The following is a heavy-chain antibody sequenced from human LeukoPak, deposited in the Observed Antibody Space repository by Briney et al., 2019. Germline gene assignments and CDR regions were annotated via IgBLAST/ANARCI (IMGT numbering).Heavy chain of an antibody. CDR1: GFTFSGSA. CDR3: TRFNRVVPAADNRDYYYMDV. J-gene: IGHJ6*03. Sequence: GGSLRLSCAASGFTFSGSAMHWVRQASGKGLEWVGRIRSKANSYATAYAASVKGRFTISRDDSKNTAYLQMNSLKTEDTAVYYRTRFNRVVPAADNRDYYYMDVWGKGTTVTVSS. V-gene: IGHV3-73*01. CDR2: IRSKANSYAT. D-gene: IGHD2-2*01.